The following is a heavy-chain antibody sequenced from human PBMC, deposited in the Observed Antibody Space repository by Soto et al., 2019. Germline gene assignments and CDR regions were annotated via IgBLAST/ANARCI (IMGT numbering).Heavy chain of an antibody. CDR2: ISGSGGST. Sequence: GGSLRLSCAASGFTFSSYAMSWVRQAPGKGLEWVSAISGSGGSTYYADSVKGWFTISRDNSKNTLYLQMNSLRAEDTAVYYCAKNNWNYYYYYGMDVWGQGTTVTVSS. V-gene: IGHV3-23*01. CDR3: AKNNWNYYYYYGMDV. D-gene: IGHD1-1*01. J-gene: IGHJ6*02. CDR1: GFTFSSYA.